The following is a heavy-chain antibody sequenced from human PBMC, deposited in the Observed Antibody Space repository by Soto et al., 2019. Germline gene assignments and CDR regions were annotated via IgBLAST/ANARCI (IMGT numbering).Heavy chain of an antibody. V-gene: IGHV3-30-3*01. CDR2: ISSDGSNI. Sequence: LRLSCVGSGFTFSDYAMHWVRQAPGKGLEWVAVISSDGSNIYYADSVKGRFTISRDNSKNTVYLQMSSLRPEDTSLFYCARASMTAVTPLDYWGQGTLVTVSS. J-gene: IGHJ4*02. CDR1: GFTFSDYA. CDR3: ARASMTAVTPLDY. D-gene: IGHD4-4*01.